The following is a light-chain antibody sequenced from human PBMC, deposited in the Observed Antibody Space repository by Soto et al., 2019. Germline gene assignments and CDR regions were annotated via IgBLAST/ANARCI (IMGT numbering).Light chain of an antibody. CDR1: NSRSGSNY. CDR3: AKWDDSLRVYV. Sequence: QSALPQPPSASGTPRQRVTISCSTTNSRSGSNYVYWYQQLPGAAPKLLIYRNDQRPSGVPDRFSASKSGTSASLAISGLRSEDEADYFCAKWDDSLRVYVFGSGTRSPS. V-gene: IGLV1-47*01. CDR2: RND. J-gene: IGLJ1*01.